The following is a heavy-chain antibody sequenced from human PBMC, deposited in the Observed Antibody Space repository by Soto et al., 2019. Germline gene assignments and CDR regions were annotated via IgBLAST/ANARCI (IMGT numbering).Heavy chain of an antibody. CDR3: ARGISGWNNWFDP. CDR1: GGSFSGYY. J-gene: IGHJ5*02. CDR2: INHSGST. V-gene: IGHV4-34*01. Sequence: SETLSLTCAVYGGSFSGYYWSWIRQPPGKGLEWIGEINHSGSTNYNPSLKSRVTISVDTSKNQFSLKLSSVTAAEPAVYYCARGISGWNNWFDPWGQGTLVTVSS. D-gene: IGHD6-19*01.